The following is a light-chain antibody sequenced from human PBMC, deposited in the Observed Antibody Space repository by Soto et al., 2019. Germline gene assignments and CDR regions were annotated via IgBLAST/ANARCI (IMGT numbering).Light chain of an antibody. V-gene: IGKV2-30*01. CDR2: KVS. J-gene: IGKJ1*01. CDR1: QSLVYSDGNTY. Sequence: DVVMTQSPLSLPVTLGQPASMSCNSSQSLVYSDGNTYLSWFHQRPGQSPRRLIYKVSNRDSGVPDKFRGSGSGTDFALHITRVEAEDVGLYYCMQNAHCPVAFGPGTKVEIK. CDR3: MQNAHCPVA.